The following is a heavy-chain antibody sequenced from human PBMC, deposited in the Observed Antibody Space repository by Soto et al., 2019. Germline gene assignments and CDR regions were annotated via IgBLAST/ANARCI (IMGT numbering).Heavy chain of an antibody. V-gene: IGHV1-18*01. CDR2: INTYNGNT. CDR3: ARPFYGSGSSHYGLDV. CDR1: GYTFTTYG. J-gene: IGHJ6*02. Sequence: ASVKVSCKASGYTFTTYGVTWVRQVPGQGLEWMGWINTYNGNTNYAQKLQDRVTMTTDTSTSTAYMELRALRFDDTAVYYCARPFYGSGSSHYGLDVWGQGTTVTVSS. D-gene: IGHD3-10*01.